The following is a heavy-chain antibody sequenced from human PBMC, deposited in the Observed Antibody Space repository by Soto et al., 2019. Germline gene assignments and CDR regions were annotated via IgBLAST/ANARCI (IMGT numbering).Heavy chain of an antibody. V-gene: IGHV4-59*01. CDR2: IFSSGNT. CDR1: GASPSPYY. D-gene: IGHD3-10*01. CDR3: AREYYYGSASYRGIDV. J-gene: IGHJ6*02. Sequence: SETLSLTCTVSGASPSPYYWTWIRQPPGKGLEWIGYIFSSGNTNYHPSLKSRVTISVDTSKYQFSLKLCSVTAADTAANYCAREYYYGSASYRGIDVWGQGTTVTVSS.